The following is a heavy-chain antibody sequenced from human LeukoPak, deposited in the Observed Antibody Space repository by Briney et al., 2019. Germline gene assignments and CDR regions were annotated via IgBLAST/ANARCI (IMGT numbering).Heavy chain of an antibody. J-gene: IGHJ4*02. CDR2: INGDGSWT. CDR3: VSFYETY. Sequence: AGGSLRLSCAASGNYWMHWVRQAPGKGQVWVSHINGDGSWTTYADSVKGRFTISKDNAKNTVYLQMYNLRAEDTAVYYCVSFYETYWGRGTLVTVSS. D-gene: IGHD2-2*01. V-gene: IGHV3-74*01. CDR1: GNYW.